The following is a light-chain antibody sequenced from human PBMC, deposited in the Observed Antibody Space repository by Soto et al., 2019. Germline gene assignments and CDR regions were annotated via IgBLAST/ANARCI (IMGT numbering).Light chain of an antibody. V-gene: IGKV3-20*01. CDR2: GAS. J-gene: IGKJ4*01. Sequence: EIVLTQSPGTLSLSPGERATLSCRASQSVSSGYLAWYQQKPGQAPRLLIYGASSRATGIPERFSGSGSGTDFTLTISRLEPEDFVVYYCQQYGSSRLTFGGGTKVEIK. CDR3: QQYGSSRLT. CDR1: QSVSSGY.